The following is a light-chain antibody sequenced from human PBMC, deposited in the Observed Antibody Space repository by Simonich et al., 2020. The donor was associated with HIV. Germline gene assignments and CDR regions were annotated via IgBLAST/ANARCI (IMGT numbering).Light chain of an antibody. V-gene: IGKV4-1*01. Sequence: DIVMTQSPDSLAVSLGERATINCKSSQSVLYSSNNKTYLAWYQQKPGQPPKLLIYWASTRESGVPDRFIGSGSGTDFTLTISSLQAEDVAVYYCQQYYSSPPTFGPGTKVDIK. CDR2: WAS. J-gene: IGKJ3*01. CDR3: QQYYSSPPT. CDR1: QSVLYSSNNKTY.